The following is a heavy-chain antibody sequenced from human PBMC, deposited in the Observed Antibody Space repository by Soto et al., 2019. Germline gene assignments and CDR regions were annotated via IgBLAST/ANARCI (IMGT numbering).Heavy chain of an antibody. CDR1: GGSFSSYY. CDR2: IYFGGST. V-gene: IGHV4-59*01. CDR3: AREGGRSRSFNH. J-gene: IGHJ4*02. Sequence: SETLSLTCSVSGGSFSSYYWSWLRQPPGKGLEWIGYIYFGGSTDYNPSLKSRVTISVDTSKSQISLKLSSVTAADTAVYYCAREGGRSRSFNHWGQGTLVTVSS. D-gene: IGHD1-26*01.